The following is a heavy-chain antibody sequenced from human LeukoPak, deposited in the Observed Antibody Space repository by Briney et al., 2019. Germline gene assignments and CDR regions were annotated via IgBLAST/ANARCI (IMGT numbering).Heavy chain of an antibody. V-gene: IGHV4-59*01. CDR2: VSYSGST. Sequence: SETLSLTCTVSGSSIRNYDWNWIRQSPGKGLEWIGFVSYSGSTNFNPSLRSRVNMSLDTSKRQFSLNLSSVTAADTAFYYCASSLATNKIPRVTFDSWGQGTLVSVSS. CDR3: ASSLATNKIPRVTFDS. J-gene: IGHJ4*02. CDR1: GSSIRNYD. D-gene: IGHD3-10*01.